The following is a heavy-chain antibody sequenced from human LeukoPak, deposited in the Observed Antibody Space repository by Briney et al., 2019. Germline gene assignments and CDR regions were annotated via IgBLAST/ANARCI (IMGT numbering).Heavy chain of an antibody. D-gene: IGHD5-18*01. CDR2: IYYSGST. Sequence: SETLSLTCAVYGGSFSGYYWSWIRQPPGKGLEWIGYIYYSGSTNYNPSLKSRVTISVGTSKNQFSLKLSSVTAADTAVYYCARELGYQPRSPTAEGFDPWGQGTLVTVSS. CDR1: GGSFSGYY. J-gene: IGHJ5*02. CDR3: ARELGYQPRSPTAEGFDP. V-gene: IGHV4-59*01.